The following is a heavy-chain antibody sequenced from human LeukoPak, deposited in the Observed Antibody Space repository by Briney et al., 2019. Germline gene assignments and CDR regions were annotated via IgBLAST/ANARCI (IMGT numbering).Heavy chain of an antibody. CDR2: ISGSGGST. J-gene: IGHJ4*02. CDR1: GFTFSSYS. D-gene: IGHD3-10*01. Sequence: GGSLRLSCAASGFTFSSYSMNWVRQAPGKGLEWVSAISGSGGSTYYADSVEGRFTISRDNFKNTLYLQMNSLRAEDTAVYYCAKGWQGYYTTWLDSWGQGTLVTVSS. V-gene: IGHV3-23*01. CDR3: AKGWQGYYTTWLDS.